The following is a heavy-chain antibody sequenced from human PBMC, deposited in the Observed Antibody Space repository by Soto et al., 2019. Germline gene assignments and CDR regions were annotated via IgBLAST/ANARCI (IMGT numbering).Heavy chain of an antibody. Sequence: VESLTISCQGSGYSFAGYWITWVRQKPGKGLEWMGRIDPSDSQTYYSPSFRGHVTISVTKSITTVFLQWSSLRASDTAMYYCARQIYDSDTGPNFKYYFDSWGQGTPVTVSS. J-gene: IGHJ4*02. D-gene: IGHD3-22*01. CDR1: GYSFAGYW. CDR2: IDPSDSQT. V-gene: IGHV5-10-1*01. CDR3: ARQIYDSDTGPNFKYYFDS.